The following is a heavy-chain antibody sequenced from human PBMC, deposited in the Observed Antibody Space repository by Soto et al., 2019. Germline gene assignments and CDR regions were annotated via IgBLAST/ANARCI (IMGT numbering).Heavy chain of an antibody. Sequence: QVQLVESGGGVVQPGRSLRLSCAASGFTFRSYGMHWVRQAPGKGLEGVAVIWYDGSNKYYADSVKGRFTISRDNSKNTLYLQMNSLRAEDTAVYYCARDTARAMVRIYYGMDVWGQGTTVTVSS. V-gene: IGHV3-33*01. CDR2: IWYDGSNK. D-gene: IGHD3-10*01. CDR1: GFTFRSYG. CDR3: ARDTARAMVRIYYGMDV. J-gene: IGHJ6*02.